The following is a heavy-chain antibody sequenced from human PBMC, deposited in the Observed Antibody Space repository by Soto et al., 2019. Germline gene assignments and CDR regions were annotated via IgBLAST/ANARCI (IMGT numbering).Heavy chain of an antibody. Sequence: QMRLQESGSGLGKPSQTLSLTCAVSGGSICSEGYAWNWIRQPPGKGLEWIGYIYHSGYTSYNPSLKNRVTISVDKSKNQFSLTLSFVTAADTAVYYCARDSLTGNYFDPWGQGTLVTVSS. CDR2: IYHSGYT. V-gene: IGHV4-30-2*01. CDR1: GGSICSEGYA. CDR3: ARDSLTGNYFDP. D-gene: IGHD1-7*01. J-gene: IGHJ5*02.